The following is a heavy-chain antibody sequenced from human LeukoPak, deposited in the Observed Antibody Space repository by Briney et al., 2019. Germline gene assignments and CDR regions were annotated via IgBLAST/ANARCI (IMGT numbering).Heavy chain of an antibody. CDR2: IYNDGNT. Sequence: PGGSLILSCAVSGFTVSTNHMSWVRQAPGRGLEWVSVIYNDGNTYYTDSVKGRFTISRDNSKNTVFLQMNSLRVEDTAVYYCARDREVVTAKAQMDVWGKGTTVTVSS. D-gene: IGHD2-21*02. J-gene: IGHJ6*03. V-gene: IGHV3-53*01. CDR1: GFTVSTNH. CDR3: ARDREVVTAKAQMDV.